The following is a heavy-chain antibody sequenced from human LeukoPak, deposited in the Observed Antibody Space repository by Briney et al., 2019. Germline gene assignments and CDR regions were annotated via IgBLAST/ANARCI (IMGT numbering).Heavy chain of an antibody. D-gene: IGHD1-14*01. CDR3: ATTPRRYLPNYYMDV. J-gene: IGHJ6*03. CDR1: GGTFSSYA. CDR2: IIPIFGTA. Sequence: SMKVSCKASGGTFSSYAISWVRQTPGQGLEWMGGIIPIFGTANYAQKFQGRVTITADKSTSPAYMELSSMRSEDTAVYYCATTPRRYLPNYYMDVWGKGTTVTVSS. V-gene: IGHV1-69*06.